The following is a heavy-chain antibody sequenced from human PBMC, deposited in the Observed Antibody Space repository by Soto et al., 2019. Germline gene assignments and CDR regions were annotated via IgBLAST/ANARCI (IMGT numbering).Heavy chain of an antibody. J-gene: IGHJ4*02. Sequence: GGSLRLSCADSGFSFSNYWMHWVRQAPGKGLVWVSRIDRDGSSTCYADSVKGRFTISRDNAKNSLYLQMNSLRAEDTAVYYCAREELEPLDYWGQGTLVTVSS. V-gene: IGHV3-74*01. CDR2: IDRDGSST. D-gene: IGHD1-1*01. CDR3: AREELEPLDY. CDR1: GFSFSNYW.